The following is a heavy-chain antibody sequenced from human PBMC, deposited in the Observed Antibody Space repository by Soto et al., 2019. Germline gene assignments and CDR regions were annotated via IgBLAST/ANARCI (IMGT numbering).Heavy chain of an antibody. J-gene: IGHJ4*02. CDR2: INIYSGEA. V-gene: IGHV1-18*01. D-gene: IGHD3-22*01. Sequence: QVRLEQSGPEVKKTGASVKVSCKASGYTFTSYGISWVRQAPGQGLEWMGWINIYSGEANYAQRFQDRVTMTTDTSTNTVDMEMRSLRSDDTAVYYCARALYYYDNSGLAYWGQGTLVTVSS. CDR1: GYTFTSYG. CDR3: ARALYYYDNSGLAY.